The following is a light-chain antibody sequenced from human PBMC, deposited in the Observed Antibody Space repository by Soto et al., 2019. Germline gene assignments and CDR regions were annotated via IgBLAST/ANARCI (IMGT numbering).Light chain of an antibody. CDR2: AAG. J-gene: IGKJ2*01. CDR3: QQYGSSPRT. Sequence: EIVLTQSPGTLSLSPGERATLSCRASESVDGSYLAWYQQKPGQAPRLLMYAAGTRATGIPDRFSGSGSGTDFTLTISRLEPEDYAVYYCQQYGSSPRTFGQGTKLEIK. CDR1: ESVDGSY. V-gene: IGKV3-20*01.